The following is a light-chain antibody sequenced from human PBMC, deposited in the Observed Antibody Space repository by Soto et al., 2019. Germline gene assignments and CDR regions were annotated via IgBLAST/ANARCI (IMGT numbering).Light chain of an antibody. CDR1: SSDIGAYNF. Sequence: QSVLTQPASVSGSPGQSITISCTGTSSDIGAYNFVSWYQQHPGKAPKLMIYEVSNRPSGVSNRFSGSKSGNTASLTISGLQAEDEADYYCLSYTTRTTLVFGGGTKLTVL. J-gene: IGLJ2*01. V-gene: IGLV2-14*01. CDR2: EVS. CDR3: LSYTTRTTLV.